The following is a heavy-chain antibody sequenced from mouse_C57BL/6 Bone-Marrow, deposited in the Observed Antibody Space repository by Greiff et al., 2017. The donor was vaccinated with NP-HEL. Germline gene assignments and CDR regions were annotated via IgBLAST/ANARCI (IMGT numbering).Heavy chain of an antibody. V-gene: IGHV1-15*01. CDR3: TRDYGSSYPAWFAY. Sequence: VQLQESGAELVRPGASVTLSCKASGYTFTDYEMHWVKQTPVHGLEWIGAIDPETGGTAYNQKFKGKAILNADKSSSTAYMELRSLTSEDSAVYYCTRDYGSSYPAWFAYWGQGTLVTVSA. D-gene: IGHD1-1*01. CDR1: GYTFTDYE. J-gene: IGHJ3*01. CDR2: IDPETGGT.